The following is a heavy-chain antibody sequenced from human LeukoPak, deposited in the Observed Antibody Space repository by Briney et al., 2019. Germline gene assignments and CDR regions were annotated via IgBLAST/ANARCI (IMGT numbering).Heavy chain of an antibody. CDR1: EFSVGSNY. CDR3: ARDMPTPVSGGWAFDI. D-gene: IGHD2-15*01. J-gene: IGHJ3*02. CDR2: IYSGGST. Sequence: GGSLRLSCAASEFSVGSNYMSWVRQAPGKGLEWVSVIYSGGSTYYADSVKGRFTISRDNSKNTLYLQMNSLRAEDTAVYYCARDMPTPVSGGWAFDIWGQGTMVTVSS. V-gene: IGHV3-53*01.